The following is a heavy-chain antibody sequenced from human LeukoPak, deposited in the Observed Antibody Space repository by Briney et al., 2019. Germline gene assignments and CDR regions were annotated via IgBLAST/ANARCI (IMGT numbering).Heavy chain of an antibody. J-gene: IGHJ4*02. D-gene: IGHD3-22*01. CDR2: INPSGGSA. Sequence: ASVKVSCKSSGYTFTRYYMHWVRLAPGQGLEWMGIINPSGGSARYAQKFQGRVTMTRDTSTSTVYMEVSSLRSEDTAVYYCARLADYDSSGYLSYWGQGTLVTVSS. CDR1: GYTFTRYY. V-gene: IGHV1-46*01. CDR3: ARLADYDSSGYLSY.